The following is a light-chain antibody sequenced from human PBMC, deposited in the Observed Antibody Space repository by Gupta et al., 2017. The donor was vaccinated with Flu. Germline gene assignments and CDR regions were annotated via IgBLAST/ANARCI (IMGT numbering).Light chain of an antibody. CDR2: SNN. V-gene: IGLV1-44*01. CDR1: SSNIGSNT. Sequence: RVNISCSGGSSNIGSNTVNWYHQCPGTAPHLVIYSNNQRPSGVPDRFSGSKSGTSASLAISGLQAEDEADYFCAARDDSRDGPVFGGGTKLTVL. CDR3: AARDDSRDGPV. J-gene: IGLJ2*01.